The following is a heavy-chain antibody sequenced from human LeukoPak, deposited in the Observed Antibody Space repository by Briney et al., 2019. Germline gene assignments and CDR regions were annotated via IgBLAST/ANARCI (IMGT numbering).Heavy chain of an antibody. CDR2: ISSGSSTI. D-gene: IGHD1-1*01. V-gene: IGHV3-48*01. CDR3: ARVWIRDYMDV. CDR1: GFTFSTYN. J-gene: IGHJ6*03. Sequence: PGGSLRLSCAASGFTFSTYNMNWVRQAPGKGLEWVSYISSGSSTIYYADSVKGRFTISRDNAKNSLYLQMNNVRAEDTAVYFCARVWIRDYMDVWGKGTTVSVSS.